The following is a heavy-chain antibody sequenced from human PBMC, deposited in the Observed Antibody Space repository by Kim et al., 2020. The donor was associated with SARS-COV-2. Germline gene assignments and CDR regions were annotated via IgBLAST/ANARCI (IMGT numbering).Heavy chain of an antibody. D-gene: IGHD3-10*01. J-gene: IGHJ1*01. CDR1: GFTVSNTY. V-gene: IGHV3-53*04. CDR3: ARDDGSGIIQH. CDR2: IYTGGNT. Sequence: GGSLRLSCAASGFTVSNTYMSWVRQAPGKGLEGVSIIYTGGNTYYADSVKGRFTISRHTSENTLYLEMNSLRSEDTAVYYCARDDGSGIIQHWGQGTLV.